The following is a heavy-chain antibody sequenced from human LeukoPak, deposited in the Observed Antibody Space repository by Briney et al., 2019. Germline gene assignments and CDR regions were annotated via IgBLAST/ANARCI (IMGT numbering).Heavy chain of an antibody. V-gene: IGHV3-74*01. CDR2: ISSDGYTT. CDR1: GLAFSAYK. Sequence: GGSMRLSCAASGLAFSAYKMHWVRQAPRKGLVWVSRISSDGYTTDYADFVQGRFTASRDNTKNTWSLEMNSLGAEDTAVYYRVVGGSPGYWGQGTLVTVSS. J-gene: IGHJ4*02. D-gene: IGHD2-15*01. CDR3: VVGGSPGY.